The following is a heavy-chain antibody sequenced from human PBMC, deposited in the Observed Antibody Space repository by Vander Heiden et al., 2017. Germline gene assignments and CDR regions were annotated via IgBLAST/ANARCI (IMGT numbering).Heavy chain of an antibody. CDR3: ARGRPHDYDSVGYWFFDY. D-gene: IGHD3-22*01. V-gene: IGHV1-69*10. CDR2: IIPVLGVA. CDR1: GGTFRTYV. Sequence: QVQLVQSGAEVKKPGSSVKVSCKASGGTFRTYVIRWVRQAPGQGLEWMGEIIPVLGVAKYAQNFQGRVTITADKSTSTTYMELSSLRSDDTAVYYCARGRPHDYDSVGYWFFDYWGQGTLVTVSS. J-gene: IGHJ4*02.